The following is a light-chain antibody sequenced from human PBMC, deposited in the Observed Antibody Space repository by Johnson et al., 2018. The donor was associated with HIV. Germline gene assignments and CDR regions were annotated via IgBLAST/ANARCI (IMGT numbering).Light chain of an antibody. V-gene: IGLV1-51*02. CDR2: ENN. CDR1: SSNIGNNY. J-gene: IGLJ1*01. Sequence: QSVLTQPPSVSAAPGQKVTISCSVSSSNIGNNYVSWYQQLPGTAPKLLIYENNKRPSGIPDRFSGSKSGTSATLGVTGLQTGDEADYYCGTWDSSLNVFGTGTKVTVL. CDR3: GTWDSSLNV.